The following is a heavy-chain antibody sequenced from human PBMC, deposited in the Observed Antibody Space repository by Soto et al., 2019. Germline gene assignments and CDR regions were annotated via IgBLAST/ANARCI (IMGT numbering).Heavy chain of an antibody. D-gene: IGHD3-9*01. V-gene: IGHV4-31*03. CDR3: ARAGDTYYDILTGYYPSNWFDP. CDR2: IYYSGST. CDR1: GGSISSGGYY. J-gene: IGHJ5*02. Sequence: QVQLQESGPGLVKPSQTLSLTCTVSGGSISSGGYYWSWIRQHPGKGLEWIGYIYYSGSTYYNPSLKSRVTISVDTSKYQFSLKLSSVTAADTAVYYCARAGDTYYDILTGYYPSNWFDPWGQGTLVTVSS.